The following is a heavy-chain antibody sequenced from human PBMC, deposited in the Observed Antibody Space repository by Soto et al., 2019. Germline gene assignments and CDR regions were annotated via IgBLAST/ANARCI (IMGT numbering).Heavy chain of an antibody. CDR1: GYTFTSYG. CDR3: ARDGPARFGELLIDY. CDR2: ISAYNGNT. V-gene: IGHV1-18*01. J-gene: IGHJ4*02. Sequence: ASVKVSCKASGYTFTSYGISWVRQAPGQGLEWMGWISAYNGNTNYAQKLQGRVTMTTDTSTSTAYMELRSLRSDDTAVYYCARDGPARFGELLIDYWGQGTLVTVSS. D-gene: IGHD3-10*01.